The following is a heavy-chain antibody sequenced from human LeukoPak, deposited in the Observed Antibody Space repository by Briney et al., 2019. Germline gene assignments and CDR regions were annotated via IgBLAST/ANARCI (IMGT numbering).Heavy chain of an antibody. CDR1: GGSVSSGSYY. Sequence: SETLSLTCTVSGGSVSSGSYYWSWIRQPPGKGLEWIGYIYYSGSTTYNPSLKSRVTISVDTSKNQFSLKLSSVTAADTAVYYCARGSSSLEWLLYLDYYYMDVWGKGTTVTVSS. CDR2: IYYSGST. J-gene: IGHJ6*03. D-gene: IGHD3-3*01. CDR3: ARGSSSLEWLLYLDYYYMDV. V-gene: IGHV4-61*01.